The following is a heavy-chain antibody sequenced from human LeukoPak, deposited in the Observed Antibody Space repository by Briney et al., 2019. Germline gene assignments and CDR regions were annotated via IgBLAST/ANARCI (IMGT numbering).Heavy chain of an antibody. CDR3: AKDMGLMIVVVLDASDI. D-gene: IGHD3-22*01. Sequence: GGSLRLSCAASGFTFSSYAMSWVRQAPGKGLEWVSAISGSGGSTYYADSVKGRFTISRDNSKNTLYLQMNSLRAEDTAVYYCAKDMGLMIVVVLDASDIWGQGTMVTVSS. CDR1: GFTFSSYA. CDR2: ISGSGGST. V-gene: IGHV3-23*01. J-gene: IGHJ3*02.